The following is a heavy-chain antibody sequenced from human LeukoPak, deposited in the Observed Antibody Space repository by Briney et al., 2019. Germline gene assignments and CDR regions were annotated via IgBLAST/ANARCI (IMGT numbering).Heavy chain of an antibody. CDR2: INPSGGST. D-gene: IGHD2-15*01. J-gene: IGHJ5*02. Sequence: ASVKVSCKASGYTFTSYYMHWVRQAPGQGLEWMGIINPSGGSTSYARKFQGRVTMTRDMSTSTVYMELSSLRSEDTAVYYCARGADGVSSNSRGWFDLWGQGTLVTVSS. V-gene: IGHV1-46*01. CDR3: ARGADGVSSNSRGWFDL. CDR1: GYTFTSYY.